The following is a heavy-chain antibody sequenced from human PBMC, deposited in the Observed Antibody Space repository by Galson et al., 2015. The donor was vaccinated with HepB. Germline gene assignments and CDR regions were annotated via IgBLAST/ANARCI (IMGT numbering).Heavy chain of an antibody. CDR1: GYTFTSYY. J-gene: IGHJ4*02. V-gene: IGHV1-46*01. Sequence: SVKVSCKASGYTFTSYYMHWVRQAPGQGLEWMGIINPSGGSTSYAQKFQGRVTMTRDTSTSTVYMELSSLRSEDTAVYYCARDLFLWFGESQGLDYWGQGTLVTVSS. D-gene: IGHD3-10*01. CDR3: ARDLFLWFGESQGLDY. CDR2: INPSGGST.